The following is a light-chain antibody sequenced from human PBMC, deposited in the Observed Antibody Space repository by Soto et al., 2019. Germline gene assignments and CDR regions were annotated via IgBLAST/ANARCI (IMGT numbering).Light chain of an antibody. CDR3: QQYNSYSPYT. V-gene: IGKV1-5*01. J-gene: IGKJ2*01. Sequence: DIQMTQSPSTLSASVGDRVTITCRASQSISSWLAWYQQKPGKAPKLLIYDAFSLESGVPSRFSGSGFGTEFTLTISSLQPDDFATYYCQQYNSYSPYTFGQGTKVEIK. CDR1: QSISSW. CDR2: DAF.